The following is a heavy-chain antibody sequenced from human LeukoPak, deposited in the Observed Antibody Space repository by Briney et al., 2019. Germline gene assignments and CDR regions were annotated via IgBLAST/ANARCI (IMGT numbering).Heavy chain of an antibody. D-gene: IGHD1-1*01. CDR3: ARQTGAYWYFDL. CDR2: IIPIFGTA. Sequence: SVKVSCTASGGTFSSYAISWVRQAPGQGLEWMGGIIPIFGTANYAQKFQGRVTITADESTSTAYMELSSLRSEDTAVYYCARQTGAYWYFDLWGRGTLVTVSS. J-gene: IGHJ2*01. V-gene: IGHV1-69*01. CDR1: GGTFSSYA.